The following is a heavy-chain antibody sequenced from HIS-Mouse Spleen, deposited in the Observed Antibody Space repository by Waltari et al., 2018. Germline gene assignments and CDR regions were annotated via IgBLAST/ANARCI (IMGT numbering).Heavy chain of an antibody. J-gene: IGHJ4*02. D-gene: IGHD4-4*01. CDR3: ARGARHDYSNFAVFDY. V-gene: IGHV4-34*01. CDR2: INHSGST. CDR1: GGSFSGYY. Sequence: QVQLQQWGAGLLKPSETLSLTCAVYGGSFSGYYWSWIRQPPGKGLEWIGEINHSGSTNYNPSLTSRVTISVDTSKNQFSLKLSSVTAADTAVYYCARGARHDYSNFAVFDYWGQGTLVTVSS.